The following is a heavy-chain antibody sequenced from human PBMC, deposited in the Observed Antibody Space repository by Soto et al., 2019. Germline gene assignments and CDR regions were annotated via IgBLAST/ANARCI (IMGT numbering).Heavy chain of an antibody. CDR3: ATLAGTGSYRDLYFDN. Sequence: PGESLKISCKGSGYNFASHWIGWVRQMPGKGLEWVGIILPGDSYTTYSPSFQGQVTVSADQSISTVYLQWSSLKASDTALYYCATLAGTGSYRDLYFDNWGQGTPVTVSS. J-gene: IGHJ4*02. CDR1: GYNFASHW. CDR2: ILPGDSYT. V-gene: IGHV5-51*01. D-gene: IGHD1-26*01.